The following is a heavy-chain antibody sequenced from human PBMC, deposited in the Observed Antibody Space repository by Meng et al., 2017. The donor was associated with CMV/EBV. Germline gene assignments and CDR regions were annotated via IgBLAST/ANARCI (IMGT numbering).Heavy chain of an antibody. D-gene: IGHD1-26*01. J-gene: IGHJ4*02. CDR2: IYYSGST. Sequence: SETLSLTCTVSGGSISSGGYYWSWIRQPPGKGLEWIGYIYYSGSTNYNPSLKSRVTISVDTSKNQFSLKLSSVTAADTAVYYCARGEGHSGSYYFYFDYWGQGTLVTVSS. V-gene: IGHV4-61*08. CDR3: ARGEGHSGSYYFYFDY. CDR1: GGSISSGGYY.